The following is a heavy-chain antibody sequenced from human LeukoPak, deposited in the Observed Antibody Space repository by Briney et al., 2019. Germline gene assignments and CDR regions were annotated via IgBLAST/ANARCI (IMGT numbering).Heavy chain of an antibody. CDR2: IYYSGNT. V-gene: IGHV4-39*01. CDR1: GGSIGSSSYC. Sequence: SETLSLTCTVSGGSIGSSSYCWDWIRQPPGKGLEWIRSIYYSGNTHYNPSLKSRVTISVDTSNNLFSLHVTSVTAADTAVYYCARRLTLGSPPGSWFDLWGQGTLVTVSS. J-gene: IGHJ5*02. D-gene: IGHD3-10*01. CDR3: ARRLTLGSPPGSWFDL.